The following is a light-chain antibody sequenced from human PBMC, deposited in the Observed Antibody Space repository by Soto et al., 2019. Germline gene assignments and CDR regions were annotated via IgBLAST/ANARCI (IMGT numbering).Light chain of an antibody. J-gene: IGKJ1*01. V-gene: IGKV3-15*01. CDR3: QEYNPWPWT. CDR1: QSVNKN. CDR2: GAS. Sequence: ETLMTQSPATLSVSPGERATLSCRASQSVNKNLAWYQQKLGQAPRVLYYGASTRATGIPARFTGSGSGTECILTITSLQAEDSAVYYCQEYNPWPWTFGQGTKVE.